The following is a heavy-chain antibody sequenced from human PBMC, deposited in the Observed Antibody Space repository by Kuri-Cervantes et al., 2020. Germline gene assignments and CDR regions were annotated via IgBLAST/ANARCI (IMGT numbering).Heavy chain of an antibody. J-gene: IGHJ4*02. CDR3: ARTRDSGYDSPLFDY. Sequence: ASVKVSCKASGYTLTSYGTSWVRQAPGQGLQWMGWISAYNGNTNYAQKLQGRVTMTTDTSTSTAYMELRSLRSDDTAVYYCARTRDSGYDSPLFDYWGQGTLVTVSS. D-gene: IGHD5-12*01. CDR2: ISAYNGNT. CDR1: GYTLTSYG. V-gene: IGHV1-18*01.